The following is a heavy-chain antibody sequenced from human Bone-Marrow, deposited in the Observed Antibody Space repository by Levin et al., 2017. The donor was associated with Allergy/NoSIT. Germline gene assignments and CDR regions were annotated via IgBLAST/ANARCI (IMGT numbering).Heavy chain of an antibody. CDR2: IYYSGST. CDR3: ASLSYYYGAGTHPGEDY. J-gene: IGHJ4*02. Sequence: SETLSLTCSVSGASITSGDHYWSWIRQSPGKGLEWIGYIYYSGSTYYNPSLMTRITISLDPSKNHFSLKLRSVTVADTAVYYCASLSYYYGAGTHPGEDYWGQGALVIVSS. CDR1: GASITSGDHY. V-gene: IGHV4-30-4*01. D-gene: IGHD3-10*01.